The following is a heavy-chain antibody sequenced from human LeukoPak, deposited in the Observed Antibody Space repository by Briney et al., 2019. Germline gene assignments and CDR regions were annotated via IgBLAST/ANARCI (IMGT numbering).Heavy chain of an antibody. V-gene: IGHV3-21*01. D-gene: IGHD6-6*01. CDR2: ISSNGRDI. CDR1: GFTFNTYS. J-gene: IGHJ4*01. Sequence: GGSLRLSCAASGFTFNTYSMNWVRQAPGKGLEWVSSISSNGRDIYYADSVKGRFTISRDNAKNSLHLQMNSLRAEDTAVYYCARDDRDISSYRFDYWGHGILVTVSS. CDR3: ARDDRDISSYRFDY.